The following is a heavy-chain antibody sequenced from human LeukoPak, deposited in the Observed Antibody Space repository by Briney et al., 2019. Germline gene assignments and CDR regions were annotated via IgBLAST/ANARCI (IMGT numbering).Heavy chain of an antibody. CDR3: AREGNSLNYYYYGMDV. CDR2: IYYSGST. Sequence: KPSETLSLTCTVSGGSISGSSYYWSWIRQPPGKGLEWIGYIYYSGSTNYNPSLKSRVTISVDTSKNQFSLKLSSVTAADTAVYYCAREGNSLNYYYYGMDVWGQGTTVTVSS. CDR1: GGSISGSSYY. D-gene: IGHD3-16*02. J-gene: IGHJ6*02. V-gene: IGHV4-61*01.